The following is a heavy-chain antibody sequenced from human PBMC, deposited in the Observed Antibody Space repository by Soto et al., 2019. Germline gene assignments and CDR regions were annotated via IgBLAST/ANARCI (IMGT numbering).Heavy chain of an antibody. D-gene: IGHD2-2*02. Sequence: SETLSLTCTVSGGSISSYYRSWIRQPPGKGLEWIGYIYYSGSTNYNPSLKSRVTISVDTSKNQFSLKLSSVTAADTAVYYCAARRPVVPAAISPFDYWGQGTLVTVS. CDR2: IYYSGST. CDR1: GGSISSYY. J-gene: IGHJ4*02. V-gene: IGHV4-59*01. CDR3: AARRPVVPAAISPFDY.